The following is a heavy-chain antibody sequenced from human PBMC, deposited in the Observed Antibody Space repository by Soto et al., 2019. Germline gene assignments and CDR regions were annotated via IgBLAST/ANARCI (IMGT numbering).Heavy chain of an antibody. V-gene: IGHV1-46*03. CDR1: GYTFTSYY. CDR2: INPSGGST. D-gene: IGHD3-9*01. J-gene: IGHJ4*02. CDR3: ASQHGYYDILTGYRFDY. Sequence: ASVKVSCKASGYTFTSYYMHWVRQAPGQGLEWMGIINPSGGSTSYAQKFQGRVTMTRDTSTSTVYMELSSLRSEDTAVYYCASQHGYYDILTGYRFDYWGQGTLVTVSS.